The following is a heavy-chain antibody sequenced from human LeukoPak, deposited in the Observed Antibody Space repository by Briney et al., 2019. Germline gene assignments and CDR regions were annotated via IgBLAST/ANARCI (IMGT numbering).Heavy chain of an antibody. CDR2: INPNSGDT. CDR3: AGEYCSGGSCRQGFDY. D-gene: IGHD2-15*01. V-gene: IGHV1-2*02. J-gene: IGHJ4*02. Sequence: GASVKVSCKASGYTFTDYYMHWVRQAPGQGLEWMGWINPNSGDTNHAQNFQGRVTLTRDTSISSAYMELSSLRSDDSAVYYCAGEYCSGGSCRQGFDYWGQGTLVTVSS. CDR1: GYTFTDYY.